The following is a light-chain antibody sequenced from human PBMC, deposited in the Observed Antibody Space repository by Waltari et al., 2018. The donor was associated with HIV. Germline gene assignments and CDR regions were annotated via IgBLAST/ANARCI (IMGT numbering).Light chain of an antibody. V-gene: IGLV2-23*02. CDR1: ISDVGGYNY. CDR3: CSYAGSSTLV. Sequence: QSALTQPASVSGSPGQSITISCTGTISDVGGYNYVSWYQQHPGKAPKLTIYDVSKRPSGVSNRFSGSKSGNTASLTISGLQAEDEADYYCCSYAGSSTLVFGGGTKLTVL. CDR2: DVS. J-gene: IGLJ2*01.